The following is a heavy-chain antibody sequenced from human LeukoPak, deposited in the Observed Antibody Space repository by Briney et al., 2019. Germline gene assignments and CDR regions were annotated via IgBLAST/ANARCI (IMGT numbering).Heavy chain of an antibody. Sequence: GGSLRLSCAASGFTFSSYWMSWVRQAPGKGLEWVANINQGGSERYYVDSVKGRFTVSRDNAKNSLYLQMNSLRAEDTAVYYCARGLYGDYYYYGMDVWGQGTTVTVSS. CDR3: ARGLYGDYYYYGMDV. CDR1: GFTFSSYW. D-gene: IGHD4-17*01. V-gene: IGHV3-7*04. J-gene: IGHJ6*02. CDR2: INQGGSER.